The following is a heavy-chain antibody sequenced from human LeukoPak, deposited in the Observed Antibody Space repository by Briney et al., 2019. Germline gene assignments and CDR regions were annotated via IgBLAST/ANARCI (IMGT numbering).Heavy chain of an antibody. J-gene: IGHJ4*02. Sequence: SETLSLTCAVYGGSFSGYYWSWIRQPPGKGLEWIGEVNHSGTTNYNPSLKSRVTISVATSKNQCSLKLSPVTAAVTALYYCAIVEYSSGWYPDYWGQGTLVTVSS. D-gene: IGHD6-19*01. CDR2: VNHSGTT. V-gene: IGHV4-34*01. CDR3: AIVEYSSGWYPDY. CDR1: GGSFSGYY.